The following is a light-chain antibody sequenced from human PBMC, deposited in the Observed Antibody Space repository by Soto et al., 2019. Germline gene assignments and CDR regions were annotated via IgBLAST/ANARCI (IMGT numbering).Light chain of an antibody. V-gene: IGKV3-20*01. Sequence: EIELTQSPGTLSLSPGERATVSCRASQSASSSYFAWYQQKPGQAPRLLISGASNRATGIPDRFSGSGSGTYFALTISRLESEDFAVYYCQHYARSVGTFGLGTRVEIK. CDR3: QHYARSVGT. CDR2: GAS. J-gene: IGKJ1*01. CDR1: QSASSSY.